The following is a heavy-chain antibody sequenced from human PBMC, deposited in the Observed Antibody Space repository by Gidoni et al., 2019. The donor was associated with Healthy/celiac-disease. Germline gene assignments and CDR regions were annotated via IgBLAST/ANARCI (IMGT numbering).Heavy chain of an antibody. CDR1: GYTFTSYA. D-gene: IGHD4-17*01. CDR3: ARTKRVGYGDDAVFDY. Sequence: QVQLVQSGAEVKKPGASVKVSCKASGYTFTSYAMHWVRQAPGQRLEWMGWINAGNGNTKYSQKFQGRVTITRDTSASTAYMELSSLRSEDTAVYYCARTKRVGYGDDAVFDYWGQGTLVTVSS. CDR2: INAGNGNT. J-gene: IGHJ4*02. V-gene: IGHV1-3*01.